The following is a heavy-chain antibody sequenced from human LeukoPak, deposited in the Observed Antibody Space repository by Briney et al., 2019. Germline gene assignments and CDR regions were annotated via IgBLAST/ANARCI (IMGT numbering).Heavy chain of an antibody. CDR2: IYYSGST. V-gene: IGHV4-31*03. CDR3: ARGGRSSFDY. J-gene: IGHJ4*02. CDR1: GGSISSGGYY. Sequence: SQTLSLTCTVSGGSISSGGYYWSWIRQHPGTGLEWIGYIYYSGSTYYNPSLKSRVTISVDTSKNQFSLKLSSVTAADTAVYYCARGGRSSFDYWGQGTLVTVSS.